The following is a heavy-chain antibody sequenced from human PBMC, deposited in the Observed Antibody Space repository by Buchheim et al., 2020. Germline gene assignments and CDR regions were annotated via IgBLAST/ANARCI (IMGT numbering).Heavy chain of an antibody. Sequence: EVQLVQSGAEVKKPGESLKISCEGSGYSFTSYWIAWVRQMPGKGLEWMGIIYPGDSDTIYSPSFQGQVIISAAKSLSTAYLQWSSLKASDTAMYYCARYEAYCSGGGCYYCGLDVWGQGTT. CDR2: IYPGDSDT. CDR1: GYSFTSYW. V-gene: IGHV5-51*01. CDR3: ARYEAYCSGGGCYYCGLDV. D-gene: IGHD2-15*01. J-gene: IGHJ6*02.